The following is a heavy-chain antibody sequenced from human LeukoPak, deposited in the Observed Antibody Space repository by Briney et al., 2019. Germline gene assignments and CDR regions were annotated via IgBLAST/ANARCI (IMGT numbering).Heavy chain of an antibody. D-gene: IGHD2-2*01. CDR2: INHSGST. V-gene: IGHV4-34*01. CDR1: GGSFSGYY. Sequence: SETLSLTCAVYGGSFSGYYWSWIRQPPGKGLEWIGEINHSGSTNYNPSLKSRVTISVDTSKYQFSLKLSSVTAADTAVYYCARGWRGRIVVVPAGRRFDPWGKGTLVTVSS. J-gene: IGHJ5*02. CDR3: ARGWRGRIVVVPAGRRFDP.